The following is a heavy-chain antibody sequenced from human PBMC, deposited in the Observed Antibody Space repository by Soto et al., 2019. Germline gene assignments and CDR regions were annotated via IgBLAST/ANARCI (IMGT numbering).Heavy chain of an antibody. V-gene: IGHV3-23*01. Sequence: GGSLRLSCAASGFSFSTYSMAWVRQTPGKGLAWVSGLSGGGSNTFYADSVQGRFTISVDNSKNTVYLQMNSLRVEDTVVYYCARWDGYGDVWGQGTLVTVSS. CDR2: LSGGGSNT. J-gene: IGHJ4*02. D-gene: IGHD4-17*01. CDR1: GFSFSTYS. CDR3: ARWDGYGDV.